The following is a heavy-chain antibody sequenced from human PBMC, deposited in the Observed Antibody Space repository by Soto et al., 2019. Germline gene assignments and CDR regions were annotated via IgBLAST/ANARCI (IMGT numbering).Heavy chain of an antibody. Sequence: QVQLVQSGAEVKKPGASVKVSCKASGYTFTSYDINWVRQATGQGLEWMGWMNPNSGNTGYAQKLQGRVTMTRNTSISTAYMELSSLRSEDTAVYYCARGAYCSSTSCYALAAFDIWGQGTMVTVSS. J-gene: IGHJ3*02. CDR3: ARGAYCSSTSCYALAAFDI. CDR1: GYTFTSYD. CDR2: MNPNSGNT. D-gene: IGHD2-2*01. V-gene: IGHV1-8*01.